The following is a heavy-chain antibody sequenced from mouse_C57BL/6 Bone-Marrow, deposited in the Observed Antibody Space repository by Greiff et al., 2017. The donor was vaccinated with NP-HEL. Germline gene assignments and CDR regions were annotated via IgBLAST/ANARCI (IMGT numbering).Heavy chain of an antibody. D-gene: IGHD1-1*01. V-gene: IGHV1-18*01. J-gene: IGHJ4*01. CDR2: INPNNGGT. CDR1: GYTFTDYN. Sequence: EVKLMESGPELVKPGASVKIPCKASGYTFTDYNMDWVKQSHGKSLEWIGDINPNNGGTIYNQKFKGKATLTVDKSSSTAYMELRSLTSEDTAVYYCARPYGSSPYAMDYWGQGTSVTVSS. CDR3: ARPYGSSPYAMDY.